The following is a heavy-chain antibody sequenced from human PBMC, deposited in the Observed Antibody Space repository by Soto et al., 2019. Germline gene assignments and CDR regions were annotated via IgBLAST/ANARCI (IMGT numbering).Heavy chain of an antibody. CDR1: GFTFTSYG. CDR3: SRGGSSWQPHEDY. J-gene: IGHJ4*02. Sequence: QVQLVQSGAEVKKPGASMKVSCKASGFTFTSYGISWVRQAPGQGFGWMGWVSAYNGNTHYAQKLQGRVTMTTDTSTTTAYTELRSLRSDDTAVYYCSRGGSSWQPHEDYWGQGTLVTVSS. D-gene: IGHD6-13*01. V-gene: IGHV1-18*01. CDR2: VSAYNGNT.